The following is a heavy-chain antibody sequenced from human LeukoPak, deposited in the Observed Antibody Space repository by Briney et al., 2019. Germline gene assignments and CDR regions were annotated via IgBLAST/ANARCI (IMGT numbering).Heavy chain of an antibody. CDR2: ISQNGDS. CDR1: GGSLSFYY. CDR3: ARHSGGGTLDY. Sequence: TSETLSLTCGVAGGSLSFYYWSWLRQSPGKGLEWIAEISQNGDSNYNMSLKSRVTISLDKSKNQVSLKLNSVTAADTAVYYCARHSGGGTLDYWGQGTLVTVSS. V-gene: IGHV4-34*01. J-gene: IGHJ4*02. D-gene: IGHD3-16*01.